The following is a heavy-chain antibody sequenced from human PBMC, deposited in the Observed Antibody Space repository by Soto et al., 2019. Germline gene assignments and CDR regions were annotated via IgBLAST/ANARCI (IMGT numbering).Heavy chain of an antibody. V-gene: IGHV1-3*01. J-gene: IGHJ6*02. CDR3: AFQAYYDYGMVV. CDR1: GYTFTSYA. CDR2: INAGNGNT. Sequence: ASVKVACRASGYTFTSYAMHWVRQAPGQRLEWMGWINAGNGNTKYSQKFQGRVTITRDTSASTAYMELSSLRSEDTAVYYCAFQAYYDYGMVVWGPGTTVTVFS.